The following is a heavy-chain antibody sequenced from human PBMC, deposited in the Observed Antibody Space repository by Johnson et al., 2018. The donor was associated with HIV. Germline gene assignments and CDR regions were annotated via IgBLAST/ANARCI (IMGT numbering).Heavy chain of an antibody. Sequence: QVQLVESGGGLVKPGGSLRLSCAASGFTFSDYYMNCIRQAPGKGLDWVSYISSSGSTIYYADSVKGRFTISRDNAKNSLYLQMNSLRAEDTAVYYCARDSSNSFRFEMYAFDILGQGTMVTVSS. V-gene: IGHV3-11*04. CDR1: GFTFSDYY. CDR3: ARDSSNSFRFEMYAFDI. CDR2: ISSSGSTI. J-gene: IGHJ3*02. D-gene: IGHD6-6*01.